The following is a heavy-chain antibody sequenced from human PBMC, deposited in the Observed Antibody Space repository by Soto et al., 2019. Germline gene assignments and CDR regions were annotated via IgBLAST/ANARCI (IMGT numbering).Heavy chain of an antibody. CDR3: AGALLGLGEETYWFDP. D-gene: IGHD3-10*01. CDR2: IYYSGST. CDR1: GGSISSYY. J-gene: IGHJ5*02. V-gene: IGHV4-59*08. Sequence: SETLSLTCTVSGGSISSYYWSWIRQPPGKGLEWIGYIYYSGSTNYNPSLKSRVTISVDTSKNQFSLKLSSVTAADTDVYYCAGALLGLGEETYWFDPGGRGPWVPVSS.